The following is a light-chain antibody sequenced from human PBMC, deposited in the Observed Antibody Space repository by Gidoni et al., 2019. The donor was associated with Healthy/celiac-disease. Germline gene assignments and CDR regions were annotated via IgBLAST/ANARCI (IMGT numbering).Light chain of an antibody. J-gene: IGLJ1*01. CDR2: GNS. CDR3: QSYDSSLSALYV. Sequence: QSLPTHPPSASGAPRQRVPISCTGSSSNIGAGYDVHWYQQLPGTAPKLLIYGNSNRPSGGPDRFSGSKSGTSASLAITGLQAEDEDDYYCQSYDSSLSALYVFGTGTKVTV. V-gene: IGLV1-40*01. CDR1: SSNIGAGYD.